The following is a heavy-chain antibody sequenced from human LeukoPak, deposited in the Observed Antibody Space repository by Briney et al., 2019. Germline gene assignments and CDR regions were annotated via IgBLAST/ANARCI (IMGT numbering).Heavy chain of an antibody. D-gene: IGHD2-21*02. V-gene: IGHV4-39*07. J-gene: IGHJ4*02. Sequence: SETLSLTCTVSGGSISSSSYYWGWIRQPPGKGLEWIGSIYYSRSTYYNPSLKSRVTISVDTSKNQFSLKLSSVTAADTAVYYCARVIAAYCGGDCYSGPCDYWGQGTLVTVSS. CDR3: ARVIAAYCGGDCYSGPCDY. CDR2: IYYSRST. CDR1: GGSISSSSYY.